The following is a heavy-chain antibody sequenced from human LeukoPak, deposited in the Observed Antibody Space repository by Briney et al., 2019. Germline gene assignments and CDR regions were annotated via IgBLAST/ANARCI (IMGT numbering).Heavy chain of an antibody. J-gene: IGHJ4*02. Sequence: GGSLRLSCVASGFTFSPNAMNWVRQAPGQGLEWVSIILGNNVKTYAESVKGRFTISRDNSKNTLYLQMDSLRAEDTAVYYCASLLVAGVASVDYWGQGTLVTVSS. V-gene: IGHV3-23*01. D-gene: IGHD6-19*01. CDR3: ASLLVAGVASVDY. CDR1: GFTFSPNA. CDR2: ILGNNVKT.